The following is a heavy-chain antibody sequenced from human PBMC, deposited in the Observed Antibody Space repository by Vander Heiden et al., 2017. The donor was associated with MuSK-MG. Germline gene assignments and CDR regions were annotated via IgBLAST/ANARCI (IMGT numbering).Heavy chain of an antibody. CDR2: ISWRSDTI. CDR3: AKDIAPGPWYYHGMDV. J-gene: IGHJ6*02. D-gene: IGHD3-3*02. V-gene: IGHV3-9*01. CDR1: GFTFTAYA. Sequence: EVQLVESGGDLVQPGRSLRLSCVVSGFTFTAYAMHWVRQAPGKGLEWVAGISWRSDTIGYADSVKGRFTISRDNAKNSLYLRMNSLRAEDTALYYCAKDIAPGPWYYHGMDVWGQGTTVTVSS.